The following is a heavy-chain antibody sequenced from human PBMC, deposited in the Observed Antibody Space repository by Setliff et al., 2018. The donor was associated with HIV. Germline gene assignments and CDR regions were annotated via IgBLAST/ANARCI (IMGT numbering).Heavy chain of an antibody. V-gene: IGHV1-69*06. Sequence: SVKVSCKASGGTFSSYSISWVRQAPGQGLEWMGRILPIFGTRDYAQKFQGRVMITADKSTSTAYMELRSLRSEDTAVYYCARDQVSMVRAVRLVAWGQGSLVTVSS. D-gene: IGHD3-10*01. CDR3: ARDQVSMVRAVRLVA. CDR1: GGTFSSYS. J-gene: IGHJ1*01. CDR2: ILPIFGTR.